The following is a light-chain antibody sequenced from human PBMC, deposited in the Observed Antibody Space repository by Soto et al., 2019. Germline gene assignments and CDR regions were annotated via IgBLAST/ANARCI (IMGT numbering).Light chain of an antibody. CDR2: DVT. V-gene: IGLV2-14*01. J-gene: IGLJ1*01. CDR1: SSDVGGYNS. Sequence: QSALTQPASVSGSPGQSITISCTGTSSDVGGYNSVSWYRQDPGKAPKLMIYDVTNRPSGVSNRFSGSKSGNTASLTISGLQAEAEADYYCSSFTSDITYVFGTGTKVTVL. CDR3: SSFTSDITYV.